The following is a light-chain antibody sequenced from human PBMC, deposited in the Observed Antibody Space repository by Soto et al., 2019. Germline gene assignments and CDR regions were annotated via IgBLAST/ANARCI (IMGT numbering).Light chain of an antibody. J-gene: IGKJ4*01. Sequence: VIWMTQSPASLSVSPGERVTLCCRTSQDIRSNLAWYQQKPGQAPELLIYGASIWDSGVPSTFSGSGSGTDFTLTISCLQSEDFATYYCQQYYSFPVTFGGGTKVDIK. V-gene: IGKV1D-8*01. CDR3: QQYYSFPVT. CDR1: QDIRSN. CDR2: GAS.